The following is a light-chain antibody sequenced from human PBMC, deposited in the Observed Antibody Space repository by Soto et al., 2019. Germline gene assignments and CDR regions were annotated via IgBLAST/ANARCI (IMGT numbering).Light chain of an antibody. J-gene: IGLJ1*01. CDR2: EVS. Sequence: QSALTQPASVSGSPGQSITISCTGTSSDIGAYNSVSWYQQHPGKAPKLMIYEVSNRPSGVSNRFSASKSGNTASLTISGLQAEDEADYYCSSRTNSNPYVFGTGTKLTVL. CDR1: SSDIGAYNS. CDR3: SSRTNSNPYV. V-gene: IGLV2-14*01.